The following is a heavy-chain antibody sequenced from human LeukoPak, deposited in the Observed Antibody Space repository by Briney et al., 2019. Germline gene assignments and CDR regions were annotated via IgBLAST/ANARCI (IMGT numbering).Heavy chain of an antibody. Sequence: VSVKVSCTASGGTFTSYGISWVRQAPGQGLEWMGWISAYNGNTNYAQKLQGRVTMTTDTSTSTAYMELRSLRSDDTAVYYCARPYCTNGVCYLNDYWGQGTLVTVSS. CDR1: GGTFTSYG. V-gene: IGHV1-18*01. CDR3: ARPYCTNGVCYLNDY. CDR2: ISAYNGNT. D-gene: IGHD2-8*01. J-gene: IGHJ4*02.